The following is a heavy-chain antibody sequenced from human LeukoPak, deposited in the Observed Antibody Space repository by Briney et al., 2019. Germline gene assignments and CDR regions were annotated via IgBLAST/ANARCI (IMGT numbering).Heavy chain of an antibody. CDR1: RFTFSSYA. V-gene: IGHV3-23*01. J-gene: IGHJ3*02. CDR3: AKAHSGSYPGAFDI. Sequence: GGSLRLSCAASRFTFSSYAMGWVRQAPGKGLEWVSAISGSGGSTYYADSVKGRFTISRANSKNTLYLQMNSLRAGDTAVYYCAKAHSGSYPGAFDIWGQGTMVTVSS. D-gene: IGHD1-26*01. CDR2: ISGSGGST.